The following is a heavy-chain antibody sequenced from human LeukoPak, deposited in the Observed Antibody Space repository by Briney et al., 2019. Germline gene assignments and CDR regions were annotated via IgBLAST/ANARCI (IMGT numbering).Heavy chain of an antibody. J-gene: IGHJ5*01. Sequence: GGSLRLSCAASGFTFTSYAMSWVRQAPGKGLEWLSLISGIGDITYDADSVKGRFTISRDNSKNTLYLQMNSLRVEDTAIYYCAKNKIYGRGKWFDSWGQGTLVTVPS. D-gene: IGHD1-26*01. CDR3: AKNKIYGRGKWFDS. CDR1: GFTFTSYA. CDR2: ISGIGDIT. V-gene: IGHV3-23*01.